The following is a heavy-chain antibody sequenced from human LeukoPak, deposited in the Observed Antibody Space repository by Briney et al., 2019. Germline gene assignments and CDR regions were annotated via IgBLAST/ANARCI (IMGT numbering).Heavy chain of an antibody. J-gene: IGHJ6*02. D-gene: IGHD6-13*01. V-gene: IGHV3-21*04. CDR1: GFNLKHYS. Sequence: GGPLRLSCAASGFNLKHYSMHWLRQAPGRGLEWVSSISSGSTHINYADSVKGRFTIYRDNAKNSLYLQMNSLRAEDTAVYYCAKYSSSSNYCYGMDVWGQGTTVTVSS. CDR2: ISSGSTHI. CDR3: AKYSSSSNYCYGMDV.